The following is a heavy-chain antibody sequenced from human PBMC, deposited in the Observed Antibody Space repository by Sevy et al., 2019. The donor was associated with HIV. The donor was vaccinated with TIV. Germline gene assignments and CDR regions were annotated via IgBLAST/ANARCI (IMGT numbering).Heavy chain of an antibody. V-gene: IGHV3-7*01. J-gene: IGHJ4*02. D-gene: IGHD2-21*01. CDR3: ARELWPGDY. CDR1: GFNFTDYF. CDR2: IDQDGSQK. Sequence: GGSLRLSCAASGFNFTDYFMGWVCQAPGKGLEWVANIDQDGSQKNYVDSVKGRFTISRDNAKNSVYLQMNRLRVDDTAVYYCARELWPGDYWGQGSLVTVSS.